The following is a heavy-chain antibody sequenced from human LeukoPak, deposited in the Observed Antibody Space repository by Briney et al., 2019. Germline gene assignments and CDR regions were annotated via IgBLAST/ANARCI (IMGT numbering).Heavy chain of an antibody. J-gene: IGHJ4*02. V-gene: IGHV3-23*01. D-gene: IGHD1-26*01. CDR2: ISSSGGST. CDR1: AFTFSGYA. CDR3: AKTMGAIDHDY. Sequence: GGSLRLPCAASAFTFSGYAMSWVRQAPGRGLQWVSTISSSGGSTYYADSVRGRFTISRDNSKNTLYLQMNSLRADDTAVYYCAKTMGAIDHDYWGQGTLVTVSS.